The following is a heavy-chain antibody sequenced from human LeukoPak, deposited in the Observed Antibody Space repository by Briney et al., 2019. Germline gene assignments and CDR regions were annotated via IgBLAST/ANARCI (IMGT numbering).Heavy chain of an antibody. Sequence: SETLSLTCTVSGGSISSSSYYWGWIRQPPGRGLEWIGSIYYSATTYYNPSLKSRVSISVDTSKNQFSLKLSSVSAADTAVYYCARSSGYLFDPWGQGTLVTVSS. V-gene: IGHV4-39*01. CDR2: IYYSATT. CDR1: GGSISSSSYY. J-gene: IGHJ5*02. D-gene: IGHD3-22*01. CDR3: ARSSGYLFDP.